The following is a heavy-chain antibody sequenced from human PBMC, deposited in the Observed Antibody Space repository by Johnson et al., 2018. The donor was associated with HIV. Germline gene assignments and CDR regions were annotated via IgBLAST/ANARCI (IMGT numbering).Heavy chain of an antibody. CDR1: GFTFSNYA. CDR3: ARDVSYRYDGDGWADAFDI. CDR2: ISYDGSTK. V-gene: IGHV3-30-3*01. D-gene: IGHD2-21*01. J-gene: IGHJ3*02. Sequence: QVQLVESGGGVVQPRRSLRLSCAASGFTFSNYAMNWVRQAPGKGLEWVAVISYDGSTKHFAESVQGRFTVSRDNSKNILYLEMNSLRAEDTAVYYCARDVSYRYDGDGWADAFDIWGQGTMVTVSA.